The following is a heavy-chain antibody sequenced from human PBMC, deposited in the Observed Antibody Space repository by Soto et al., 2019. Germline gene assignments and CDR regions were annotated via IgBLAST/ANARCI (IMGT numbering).Heavy chain of an antibody. CDR3: AKGVAVAGTGDY. Sequence: EVQLLESGGGLVQPGGSLRLSCAASGFIFNNFAMSWVRQAPGKGLEWVSAISGSGTYTYYADSVRGRFAISRDNSKSTLYMQMTGRRAEDTAVYYCAKGVAVAGTGDYWGQGALVTVSS. D-gene: IGHD6-19*01. CDR2: ISGSGTYT. J-gene: IGHJ4*02. V-gene: IGHV3-23*01. CDR1: GFIFNNFA.